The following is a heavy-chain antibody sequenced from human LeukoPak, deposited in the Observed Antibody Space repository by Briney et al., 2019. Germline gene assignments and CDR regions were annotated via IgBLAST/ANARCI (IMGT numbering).Heavy chain of an antibody. CDR1: GGSISSGGYY. CDR3: ARGAPVVADWFDP. V-gene: IGHV4-31*03. J-gene: IGHJ5*02. Sequence: SETLSLTCTVSGGSISSGGYYWSWIRQHPGKGLEWIGYIYYSGSTYYNPSLNSRLIISVDTSKNQFSLKLSSVTAADTAVYYCARGAPVVADWFDPWGQGTLVTVSS. D-gene: IGHD5-12*01. CDR2: IYYSGST.